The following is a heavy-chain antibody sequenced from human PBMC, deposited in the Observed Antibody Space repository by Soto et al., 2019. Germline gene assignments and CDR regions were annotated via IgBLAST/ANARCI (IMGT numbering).Heavy chain of an antibody. J-gene: IGHJ4*02. V-gene: IGHV1-46*01. CDR2: INPSGGST. CDR1: GYTFTSYY. D-gene: IGHD1-26*01. CDR3: AKVLPQWEPERV. Sequence: ASVKVSCKAFGYTFTSYYMHWVRQAPGQGLEWMGIINPSGGSTSYAQKFQGRVTMTRDTSTSTVYMELSSLRSEDTAVYYCAKVLPQWEPERVWGQGTLVTVSS.